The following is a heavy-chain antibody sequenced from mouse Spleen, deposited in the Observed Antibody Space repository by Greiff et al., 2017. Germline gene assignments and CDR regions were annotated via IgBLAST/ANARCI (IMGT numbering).Heavy chain of an antibody. CDR1: GFTFSSYA. CDR2: ISSGGGNT. CDR3: ASHYDYEWFAY. Sequence: EVHLVESGGGLVKLGGSLKLSCAASGFTFSSYAMSWVRQTPEKRLEWVATISSGGGNTYYPDSVKGRFTISRDNAKNTLYLQMSSLKSEDTAMYYCASHYDYEWFAYWGQGTLVTVSA. V-gene: IGHV5-9-3*01. D-gene: IGHD2-4*01. J-gene: IGHJ3*01.